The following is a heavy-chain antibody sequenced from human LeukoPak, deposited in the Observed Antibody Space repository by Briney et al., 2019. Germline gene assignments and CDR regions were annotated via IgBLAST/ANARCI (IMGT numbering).Heavy chain of an antibody. CDR1: AGIFSSYA. CDR3: ARDGKVMAAAGTFKYYYHGMDA. V-gene: IGHV1-69*13. CDR2: IIPIFGTA. Sequence: SVKVSCKASAGIFSSYAISWVRQAPGQGLEWMGGIIPIFGTANYAQKFRGRVTITADESTSTAYMELSSLRSEDTAVYYCARDGKVMAAAGTFKYYYHGMDAWGQRTTVTVSS. J-gene: IGHJ6*02. D-gene: IGHD6-13*01.